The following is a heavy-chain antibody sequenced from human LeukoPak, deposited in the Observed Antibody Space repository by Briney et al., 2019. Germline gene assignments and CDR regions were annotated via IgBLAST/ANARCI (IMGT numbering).Heavy chain of an antibody. Sequence: GGSLRLSCAASGFTFSSYDMHWVRHATGKGLEWVAAIGTAGDTYYPGSVKGRFTISRENAKNSLYLQMNSLRAGDTAVYYCARGSTYYYGSGSYDWFDPWGQGTLVTVSS. CDR1: GFTFSSYD. CDR3: ARGSTYYYGSGSYDWFDP. D-gene: IGHD3-10*01. CDR2: IGTAGDT. V-gene: IGHV3-13*01. J-gene: IGHJ5*02.